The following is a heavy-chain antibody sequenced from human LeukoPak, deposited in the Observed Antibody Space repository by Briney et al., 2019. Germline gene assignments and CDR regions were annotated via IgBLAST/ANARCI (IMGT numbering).Heavy chain of an antibody. CDR3: ARVCIAAAWRGSGYYYYYYYMDV. CDR1: GYTFTSYD. J-gene: IGHJ6*03. D-gene: IGHD6-13*01. Sequence: ASVKVSCKASGYTFTSYDINWVRQATGQGLEWMGWMNPNSGNTGYAQKFQGRVTMTRNTSISTDYMELSSLRSEDTAVYYCARVCIAAAWRGSGYYYYYYYMDVWGKGTTVTVSS. CDR2: MNPNSGNT. V-gene: IGHV1-8*01.